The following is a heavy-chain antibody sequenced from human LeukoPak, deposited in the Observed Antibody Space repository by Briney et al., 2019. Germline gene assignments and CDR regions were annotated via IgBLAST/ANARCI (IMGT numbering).Heavy chain of an antibody. Sequence: SETLSLTCAVSGGSISISSYYWGWIPQPPGKGLEWIGSIYYSGSTYYNPSLKSRVTISVDTSKNQFSLKLSSVTAADTAVYYCARDGFRTADSNSIDYWGQGTLVTVSS. CDR1: GGSISISSYY. J-gene: IGHJ4*02. V-gene: IGHV4-39*07. CDR2: IYYSGST. CDR3: ARDGFRTADSNSIDY. D-gene: IGHD5-18*01.